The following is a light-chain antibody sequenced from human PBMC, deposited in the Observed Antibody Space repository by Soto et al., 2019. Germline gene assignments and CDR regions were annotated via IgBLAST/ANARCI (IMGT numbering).Light chain of an antibody. Sequence: QSVLTQTPSASRTPGQRITISCSGSSSNIGSRTVNWYQQFPGTAPKVLIYSNTQRPSGVPDRFSASKSGTTASLAIGGLQSEDEADYYCAAWDDSLNGHVFGGGTKVTVL. V-gene: IGLV1-44*01. CDR1: SSNIGSRT. J-gene: IGLJ2*01. CDR3: AAWDDSLNGHV. CDR2: SNT.